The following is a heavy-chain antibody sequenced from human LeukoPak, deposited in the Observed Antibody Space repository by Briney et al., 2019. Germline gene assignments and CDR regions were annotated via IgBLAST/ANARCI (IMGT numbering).Heavy chain of an antibody. V-gene: IGHV4-38-2*02. D-gene: IGHD6-19*01. CDR1: DGSIGNYY. Sequence: SETLSLTCTVSDGSIGNYYWGWIRQPPGKGLEWIGSIYHSARTYYNPSLKSRVTISLDTSKNQFSLKLSSVTAADTAVYYCASRSGWYYYYFDYWGQGTLVTVSS. J-gene: IGHJ4*02. CDR3: ASRSGWYYYYFDY. CDR2: IYHSART.